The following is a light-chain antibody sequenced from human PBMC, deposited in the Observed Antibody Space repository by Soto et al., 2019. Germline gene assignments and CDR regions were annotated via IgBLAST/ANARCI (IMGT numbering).Light chain of an antibody. Sequence: QSAQSPPSSLYGSPGHSKTMSCTGTSADICAYTPVSWYQQHPGKAPKLIFDEVSNRPPAISSRFSGSKSASTVSLTLSGLQVAHEADYYCPPYKSDNRDYVFANGTKVTGL. V-gene: IGLV2-14*01. CDR3: PPYKSDNRDYV. J-gene: IGLJ1*01. CDR2: EVS. CDR1: SADICAYTP.